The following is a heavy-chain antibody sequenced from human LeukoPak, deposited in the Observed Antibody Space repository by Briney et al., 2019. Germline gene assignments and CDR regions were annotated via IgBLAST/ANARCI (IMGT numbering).Heavy chain of an antibody. CDR1: GGSISSGDYY. Sequence: SQTLSLTCTVSGGSISSGDYYWSWIRQPPGKGLEWIGYIYYSGSTYYNPSLKSRVTISVDTSKNQFSLKLSSVTAADTAVYYCPRDDADGALFDYWGQGTLVTVSS. CDR3: PRDDADGALFDY. CDR2: IYYSGST. J-gene: IGHJ4*02. V-gene: IGHV4-30-4*08. D-gene: IGHD3-10*01.